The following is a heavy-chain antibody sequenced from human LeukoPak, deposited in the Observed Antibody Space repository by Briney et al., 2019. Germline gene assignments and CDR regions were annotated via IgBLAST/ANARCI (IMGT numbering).Heavy chain of an antibody. CDR2: IKSKTDGGTT. CDR3: TRQQLVLDY. CDR1: GFTFSNAW. V-gene: IGHV3-15*01. J-gene: IGHJ4*02. Sequence: GGSLRLSCAASGFTFSNAWMSWVRQAPGKGLEWLGQIKSKTDGGTTDYAAPVKGRFTISRDDLKNTLHLQMNSLKTEDTAVYYCTRQQLVLDYWGQGTLVTVSS. D-gene: IGHD6-13*01.